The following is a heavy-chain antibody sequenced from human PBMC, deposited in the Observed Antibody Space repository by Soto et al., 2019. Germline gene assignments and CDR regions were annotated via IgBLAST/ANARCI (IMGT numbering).Heavy chain of an antibody. Sequence: QVQLVQSGAEVKEPGASVKVSGKASGFTFTSYAFSGVQQAPGQGLEWMGWISAYNGVTNYALKFQGRVTMTTDTTTNKSFMELRSLISDDTAMYYCARAFDSVARPFDPWGQGTLVTVSS. CDR3: ARAFDSVARPFDP. CDR2: ISAYNGVT. CDR1: GFTFTSYA. V-gene: IGHV1-18*01. D-gene: IGHD3-16*01. J-gene: IGHJ5*02.